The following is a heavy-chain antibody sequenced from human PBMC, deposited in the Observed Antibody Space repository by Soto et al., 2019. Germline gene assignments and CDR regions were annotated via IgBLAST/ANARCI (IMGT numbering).Heavy chain of an antibody. V-gene: IGHV1-2*02. Sequence: QVHLVQSGAEVKKPGASVKVSCKASGYSFTGNSMHWVRQAPGQGLEWMGWINPNNGGTNYAQKFQGRVTMTRDTSISTAYMDLSRLXXXXXXXXXXAMQRGGVVYWGQGTLVTVSS. CDR3: AMQRGGVVY. CDR2: INPNNGGT. CDR1: GYSFTGNS. D-gene: IGHD6-25*01. J-gene: IGHJ4*02.